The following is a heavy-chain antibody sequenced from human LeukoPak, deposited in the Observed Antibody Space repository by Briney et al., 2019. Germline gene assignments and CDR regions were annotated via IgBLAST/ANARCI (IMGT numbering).Heavy chain of an antibody. CDR2: LYASGST. CDR1: GGSISCYY. Sequence: TSEALSLTCSVSGGSISCYYGSWLRQPAGRGLEWIGRLYASGSTNYNPSLERRVTISVDTSKNQSSLTLSPVTGSDTAVYYCARVSIAARENFDYWGQGTLVTVSS. J-gene: IGHJ4*02. V-gene: IGHV4-4*07. CDR3: ARVSIAARENFDY. D-gene: IGHD6-6*01.